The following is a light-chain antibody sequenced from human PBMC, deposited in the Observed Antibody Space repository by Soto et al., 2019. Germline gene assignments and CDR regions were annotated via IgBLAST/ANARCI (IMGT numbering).Light chain of an antibody. Sequence: QSALTQPASVSGSPGQSITISCTGTSSDVGGYNYVSWYQHHPGKAPKLMIYEVSYRPSGVSNRFSGSKSGNTASLTISGLQAEDEGDYYCSSNTISSTLLFGGGTKVTVL. CDR3: SSNTISSTLL. V-gene: IGLV2-14*01. J-gene: IGLJ2*01. CDR2: EVS. CDR1: SSDVGGYNY.